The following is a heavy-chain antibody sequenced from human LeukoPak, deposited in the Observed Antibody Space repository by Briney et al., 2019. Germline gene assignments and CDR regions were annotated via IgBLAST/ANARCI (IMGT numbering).Heavy chain of an antibody. J-gene: IGHJ4*02. Sequence: GGSLRLSCAASGFTFSSYSMNWVRQAPGKGLEWVSSISSSSSYIYYADSLKGRFTISRDNAKNSLYLQMNSLRAEDTAVYYCARVRYSYGYGWDYFDYWGQGTLVTVSS. D-gene: IGHD5-18*01. CDR2: ISSSSSYI. V-gene: IGHV3-21*01. CDR3: ARVRYSYGYGWDYFDY. CDR1: GFTFSSYS.